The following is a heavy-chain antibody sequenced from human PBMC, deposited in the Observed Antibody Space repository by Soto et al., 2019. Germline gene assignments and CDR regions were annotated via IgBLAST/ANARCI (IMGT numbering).Heavy chain of an antibody. J-gene: IGHJ6*02. CDR3: ARQVVPAAPYYYYGMDV. Sequence: QVQLVESGGGVVQPGRSLRLSCAASGFTFSSYGMHWVRQAPGKGLEWVAVIWYDGNNKYYADSVKGRFTISRDNSENTLYLQMNGLRAEDTAVYYCARQVVPAAPYYYYGMDVWGQGTTVAVSS. CDR1: GFTFSSYG. CDR2: IWYDGNNK. D-gene: IGHD2-2*01. V-gene: IGHV3-33*01.